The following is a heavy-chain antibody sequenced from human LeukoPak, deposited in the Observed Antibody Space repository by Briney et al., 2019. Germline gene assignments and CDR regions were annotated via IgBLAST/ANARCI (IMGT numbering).Heavy chain of an antibody. CDR3: ARASRHCSSITCSQPLDY. CDR2: LWSDGST. J-gene: IGHJ4*02. CDR1: GFTVSSNF. Sequence: GRSLRLSCTASGFTVSSNFMSWVRQAPGKGLECVSILWSDGSTFYADSVKGRFTISRDNSKNTLVLQMNSLRAEDTAMYYCARASRHCSSITCSQPLDYWGQGTLVTVSS. D-gene: IGHD2-2*01. V-gene: IGHV3-53*01.